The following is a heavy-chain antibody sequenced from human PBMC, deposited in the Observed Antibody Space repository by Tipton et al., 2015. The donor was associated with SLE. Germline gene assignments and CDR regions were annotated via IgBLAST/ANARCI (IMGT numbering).Heavy chain of an antibody. CDR3: ARGGIYHDNSGNFDY. V-gene: IGHV4-59*13. CDR1: GFSFDDYT. CDR2: MYYSGIT. Sequence: LRLSCAASGFSFDDYTMHWVRQAPGKGLEWIGYMYYSGITNYNPSLYSRVSISVDTSRNQFSLKMNSVTAADTAIYYCARGGIYHDNSGNFDYWGQGTLVTASS. J-gene: IGHJ4*02. D-gene: IGHD3-22*01.